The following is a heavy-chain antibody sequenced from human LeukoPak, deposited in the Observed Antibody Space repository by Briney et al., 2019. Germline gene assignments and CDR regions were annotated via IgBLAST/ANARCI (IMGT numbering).Heavy chain of an antibody. CDR3: ARDRYTMVRGVRGRFDP. V-gene: IGHV1-2*02. D-gene: IGHD3-10*01. CDR1: GYTFTGYY. J-gene: IGHJ5*02. CDR2: INPNSGGT. Sequence: GASVKVSCKASGYTFTGYYMHWVRQAPGQGLEWMGWINPNSGGTNYAQKFQGRVTMTRDTSISTAYMELSRLRSDDTAVYYCARDRYTMVRGVRGRFDPWGQGTLVTVSS.